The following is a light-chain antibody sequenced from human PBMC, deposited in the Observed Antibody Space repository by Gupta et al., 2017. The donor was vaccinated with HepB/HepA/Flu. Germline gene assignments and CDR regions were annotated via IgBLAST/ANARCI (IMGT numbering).Light chain of an antibody. CDR1: QSISNY. CDR3: QQSHSMPTI. Sequence: DIQMTQPPSSLSASVRDRVTITCRASQSISNYLHWYQQKPGKAPKLLIYAASSLQSGVPSRFSGSGSGTDFTLTISSLQPEDFATYYCQQSHSMPTIFGPGTKVDIK. J-gene: IGKJ3*01. V-gene: IGKV1-39*01. CDR2: AAS.